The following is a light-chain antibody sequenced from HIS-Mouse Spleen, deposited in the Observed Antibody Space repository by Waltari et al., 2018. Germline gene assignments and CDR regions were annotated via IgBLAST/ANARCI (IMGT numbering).Light chain of an antibody. CDR3: CSYAGSYTYV. J-gene: IGLJ1*01. CDR2: DVS. Sequence: QSALTQPRSVSGSPGQAVTISCTGTRSAVGGYNYVSWYHQHPGKAPKLMIYDVSKRPSGVPDRFSGSKSGNTASLTISGLQAEDEADYYCCSYAGSYTYVFGTGTKVTVL. CDR1: RSAVGGYNY. V-gene: IGLV2-11*01.